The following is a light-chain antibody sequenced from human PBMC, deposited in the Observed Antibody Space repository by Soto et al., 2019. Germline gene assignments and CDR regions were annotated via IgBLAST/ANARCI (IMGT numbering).Light chain of an antibody. CDR3: QQYGSSRFT. V-gene: IGKV3-20*01. CDR2: GAS. Sequence: EIVLTQSPGTLSLSPGERATLSCRASQSVSSSYVAWYQQKPGQAPRLLIYGASSRATGIPDRFSGSGSGTDFTLTISILEPEDFAVYYWQQYGSSRFTFGPGTKVDIK. J-gene: IGKJ3*01. CDR1: QSVSSSY.